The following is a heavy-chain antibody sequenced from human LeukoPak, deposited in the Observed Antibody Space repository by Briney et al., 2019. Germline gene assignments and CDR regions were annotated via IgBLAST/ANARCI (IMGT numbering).Heavy chain of an antibody. Sequence: SGGSLRLSCAASGFTFSSYGMHWVRQAPGKGLEWGAVISYDGSNKYYADSVKGRFTISRDNSKKTLYLQMNSLRAEDTAVYYCAKSRTDMYLDAFDIWGQGTMVTVSS. CDR1: GFTFSSYG. CDR3: AKSRTDMYLDAFDI. CDR2: ISYDGSNK. D-gene: IGHD1/OR15-1a*01. J-gene: IGHJ3*02. V-gene: IGHV3-30*18.